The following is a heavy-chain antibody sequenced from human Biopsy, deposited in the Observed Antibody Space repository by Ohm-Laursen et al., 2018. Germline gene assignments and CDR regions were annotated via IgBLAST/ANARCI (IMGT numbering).Heavy chain of an antibody. CDR3: ARDETGSSVFGPYYYGMDV. CDR2: INPTGGTT. D-gene: IGHD3-9*01. Sequence: ASETVSCKASGYSFTKYYINWVRRAPGQGLEWMGIINPTGGTTSYAEKFQGRVTLTRDTSTGTVYLELNSLIYEDTALYYCARDETGSSVFGPYYYGMDVWGQGTTVTVSS. CDR1: GYSFTKYY. J-gene: IGHJ6*02. V-gene: IGHV1-46*01.